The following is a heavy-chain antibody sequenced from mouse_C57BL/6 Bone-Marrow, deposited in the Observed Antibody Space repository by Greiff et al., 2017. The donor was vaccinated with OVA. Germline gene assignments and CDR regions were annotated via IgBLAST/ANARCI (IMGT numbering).Heavy chain of an antibody. CDR3: ARSPYYYGSSYAMDY. J-gene: IGHJ4*01. CDR2: IDPSDSYT. D-gene: IGHD1-1*01. CDR1: GYTFTSYW. Sequence: VQLQQPGAELVKPGASVKLSCKASGYTFTSYWMQWVKQRPGQGLEWIGEIDPSDSYTNYNQKFKGKATLTVDTSSSTAYMQRSSLTSEDSAVYYCARSPYYYGSSYAMDYWGQGTSVTVSS. V-gene: IGHV1-50*01.